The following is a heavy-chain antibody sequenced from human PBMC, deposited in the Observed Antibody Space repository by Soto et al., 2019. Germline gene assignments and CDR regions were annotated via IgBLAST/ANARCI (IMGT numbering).Heavy chain of an antibody. CDR1: GFTFSSYA. Sequence: QVQLVESGGGVVQPGRSLRLSCAASGFTFSSYAMHWVRQAPGKGLEWVAVISYDGSNKYYADSVKGRFTISRDNSKNTLYLQMNSLRAEDTAVYYCARSLCPNHKWSGGSCYSVERYYFDYWGQGTLVTVSS. CDR3: ARSLCPNHKWSGGSCYSVERYYFDY. J-gene: IGHJ4*02. CDR2: ISYDGSNK. D-gene: IGHD2-15*01. V-gene: IGHV3-30-3*01.